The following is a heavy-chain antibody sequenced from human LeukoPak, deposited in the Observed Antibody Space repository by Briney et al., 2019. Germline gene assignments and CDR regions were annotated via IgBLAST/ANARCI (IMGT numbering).Heavy chain of an antibody. CDR3: ASRYCSGGSCYFDY. V-gene: IGHV3-11*04. D-gene: IGHD2-15*01. CDR1: GFTFSDYY. J-gene: IGHJ4*02. CDR2: ISSSGSTI. Sequence: PGGSLRLSCAASGFTFSDYYMSWIRQAPGKGLEWVSYISSSGSTIYYADSVEGRFTISRDNAKNSLYLQMNSLRAEDTAVYYCASRYCSGGSCYFDYWGQGTLVTVSS.